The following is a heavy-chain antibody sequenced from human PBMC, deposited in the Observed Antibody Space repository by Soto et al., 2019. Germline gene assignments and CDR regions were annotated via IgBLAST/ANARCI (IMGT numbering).Heavy chain of an antibody. D-gene: IGHD3-22*01. J-gene: IGHJ6*02. V-gene: IGHV4-34*01. Sequence: PSETLSLTCAVYGGSFSAYSWTWIRQPPGKGLEWIGEINHSGSTYYNPSLESRVTISVDKSKNQFSLKLSSVTAADTAVYYCARSPDSSGYYPRRYYYGMDVWGQGTTVT. CDR1: GGSFSAYS. CDR3: ARSPDSSGYYPRRYYYGMDV. CDR2: INHSGST.